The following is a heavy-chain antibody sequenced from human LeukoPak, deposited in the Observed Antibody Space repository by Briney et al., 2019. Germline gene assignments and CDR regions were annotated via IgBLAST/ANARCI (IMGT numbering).Heavy chain of an antibody. J-gene: IGHJ5*02. CDR2: MYFSGNT. Sequence: SETLSLTCSVSGGSMGSYYWSWIRQPPGKGLEWIGYMYFSGNTNYNPSLKSRVTISVDTSKNQFSLKLSSVTAADTAVYYCARRPYYDFWSPVTGFDPWGQGTLVTVSS. CDR1: GGSMGSYY. D-gene: IGHD3-3*01. V-gene: IGHV4-59*08. CDR3: ARRPYYDFWSPVTGFDP.